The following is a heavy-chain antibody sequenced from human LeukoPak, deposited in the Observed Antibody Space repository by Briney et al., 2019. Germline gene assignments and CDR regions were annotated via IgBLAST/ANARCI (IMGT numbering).Heavy chain of an antibody. D-gene: IGHD1-1*01. J-gene: IGHJ4*02. V-gene: IGHV3-53*04. CDR3: ARVDTTLSYKLDY. CDR2: IYSAGST. Sequence: SGRSLRLSCAASAFTVSSNCMIWVRQPPGKGLEWVSVIYSAGSTYNADSVKGRFTISRHNSKNTVYVQMDNLRPEDTAVYYCARVDTTLSYKLDYWGQGTLVTVSS. CDR1: AFTVSSNC.